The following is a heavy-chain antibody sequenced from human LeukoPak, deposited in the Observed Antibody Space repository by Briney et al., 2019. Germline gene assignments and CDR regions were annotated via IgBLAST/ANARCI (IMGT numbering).Heavy chain of an antibody. Sequence: GGSLRLSCVASGFAFSTCSMNWVRQAPGKGLEWVSFIDSSSNIIRYADSVKGRFTVSRDNAESSLYLQMNSLRDEDTAVYYCAKDAGYYDTSGESLDHWGQGTLVTVSS. J-gene: IGHJ4*02. D-gene: IGHD3-22*01. CDR1: GFAFSTCS. V-gene: IGHV3-48*02. CDR3: AKDAGYYDTSGESLDH. CDR2: IDSSSNII.